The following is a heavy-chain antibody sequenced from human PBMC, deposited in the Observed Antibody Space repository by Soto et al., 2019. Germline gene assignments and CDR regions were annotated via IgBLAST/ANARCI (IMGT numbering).Heavy chain of an antibody. CDR2: IYYSGST. J-gene: IGHJ4*02. CDR3: ARGSRYDYIWGSYRTGYYFDY. D-gene: IGHD3-16*02. V-gene: IGHV4-59*01. CDR1: GGSISSYY. Sequence: SETLSLTCTVSGGSISSYYWSWIRQPPGKGLEWIGYIYYSGSTNYNPSLKSRVTISVDTSKNQFSLKLSSVTAADTAVYYCARGSRYDYIWGSYRTGYYFDYWGQGTLVTVSS.